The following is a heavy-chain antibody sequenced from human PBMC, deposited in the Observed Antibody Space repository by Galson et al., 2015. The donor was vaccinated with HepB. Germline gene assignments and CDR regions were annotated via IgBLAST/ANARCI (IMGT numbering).Heavy chain of an antibody. D-gene: IGHD3-3*01. CDR1: GFIFSNYA. J-gene: IGHJ6*02. CDR2: ISGSGGSA. V-gene: IGHV3-23*01. Sequence: SLRLSCAASGFIFSNYAMTWVRQAPGKGLEWVSAISGSGGSAFYADSVKGRFTISRDNSKNMLFLHMNRLRAEDTAVYYCAKDSTGTTYYDFWRGSPGMDVWGQGTTVTVSS. CDR3: AKDSTGTTYYDFWRGSPGMDV.